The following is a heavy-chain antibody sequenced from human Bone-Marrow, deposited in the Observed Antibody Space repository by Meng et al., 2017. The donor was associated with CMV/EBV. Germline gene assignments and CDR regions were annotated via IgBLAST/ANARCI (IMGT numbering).Heavy chain of an antibody. CDR3: AREPTRSGPIDY. CDR2: IYYSGST. Sequence: QVQLQASGPGLVKPSETLSLTCTVSGGSISSYYWSWIWQPPGKGLEWIGYIYYSGSTNYNPSLKSRVTISVDTSKNQFSPKLSSVTAADTAVYYCAREPTRSGPIDYWGQGTLVTVSS. CDR1: GGSISSYY. J-gene: IGHJ4*02. D-gene: IGHD3-3*01. V-gene: IGHV4-59*01.